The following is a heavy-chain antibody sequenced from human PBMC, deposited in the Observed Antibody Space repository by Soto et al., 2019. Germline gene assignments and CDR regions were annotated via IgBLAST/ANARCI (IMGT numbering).Heavy chain of an antibody. Sequence: SETVSLTCAVYGGSFSGYYWSWIRQPPGKGLEWIGEINHSGSTNYNPSLKSRVTISVDTSKNQFSLKLSSVTAADTPVYYCASLGSYYYFDYWGQGTLVTVSS. V-gene: IGHV4-34*01. CDR3: ASLGSYYYFDY. J-gene: IGHJ4*02. D-gene: IGHD3-10*01. CDR2: INHSGST. CDR1: GGSFSGYY.